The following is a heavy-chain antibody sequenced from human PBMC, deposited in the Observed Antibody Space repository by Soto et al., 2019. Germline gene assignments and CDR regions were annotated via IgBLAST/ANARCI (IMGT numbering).Heavy chain of an antibody. D-gene: IGHD1-1*01. CDR1: GFTFSSYG. V-gene: IGHV3-30*03. Sequence: QVQLVESGGGVVQPGRSLRLSCVGSGFTFSSYGIHWVRQAPGKGLEWVAVVSYDGSGKYYADSVKGRFTISRDNAKNTLYLQMNTLGGEDTAVYHCARDAEAYVNVMGTIRSGYYYNGLDVWGQGTTVFVSS. CDR2: VSYDGSGK. CDR3: ARDAEAYVNVMGTIRSGYYYNGLDV. J-gene: IGHJ6*02.